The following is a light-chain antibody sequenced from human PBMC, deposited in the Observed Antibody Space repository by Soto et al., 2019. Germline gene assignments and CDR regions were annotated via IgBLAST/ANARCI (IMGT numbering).Light chain of an antibody. CDR2: DVT. CDR3: SSYTSSSTPYV. CDR1: SSDVGGYNY. Sequence: QSLLTQPSSVSGSPGQSITISCTGTSSDVGGYNYVSWYQQHLVKAPKLMIYDVTNRPSGVSDRFSGSKSGNTASLTISGLQAEDEADYYCSSYTSSSTPYVFGTGTQLTVL. J-gene: IGLJ1*01. V-gene: IGLV2-14*01.